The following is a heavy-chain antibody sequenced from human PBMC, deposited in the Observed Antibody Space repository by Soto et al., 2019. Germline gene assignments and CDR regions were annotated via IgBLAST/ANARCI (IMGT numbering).Heavy chain of an antibody. CDR1: GFTFSSYG. CDR3: AKDDYDFWSGYSLADWYYYMDV. CDR2: ISYDGSNK. Sequence: GGSLRLSCAASGFTFSSYGMHWVRQAPGKGLEWVAVISYDGSNKYYADSVKGRFTISRDNSKNTLYLQMNSLRAEDTAVYYCAKDDYDFWSGYSLADWYYYMDVWGKGTTVTVSS. V-gene: IGHV3-30*18. J-gene: IGHJ6*03. D-gene: IGHD3-3*01.